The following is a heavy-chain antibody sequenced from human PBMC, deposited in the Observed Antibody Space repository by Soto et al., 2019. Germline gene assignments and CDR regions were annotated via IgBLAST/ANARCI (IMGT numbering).Heavy chain of an antibody. D-gene: IGHD6-19*01. V-gene: IGHV4-34*01. Sequence: QVQLQQWGAGLLKPSETLSLTCAVYGGSFSGYYWSWIRQPPGKGLEWIGEINHSGSTNYNPSLKSRVTISVDTSKNQFSLKLSSVTAADTAVYYCASLTGWYVDYWGQGTLVTVSS. CDR3: ASLTGWYVDY. J-gene: IGHJ4*02. CDR2: INHSGST. CDR1: GGSFSGYY.